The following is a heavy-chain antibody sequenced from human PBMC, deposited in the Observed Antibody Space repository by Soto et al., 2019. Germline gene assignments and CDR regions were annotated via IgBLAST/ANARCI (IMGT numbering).Heavy chain of an antibody. D-gene: IGHD5-12*01. J-gene: IGHJ6*02. V-gene: IGHV2-5*02. Sequence: QITLKESGPALVKPTQTLTLTCTFSGFSLSSGGVGVGWIRQPPGKALEWLAVFYWDDDRRYSPALKSRLTLPKDTSKNQVVLTMTNMDPVDTATYYCAIDVATIKNYYHDKDVWGQGTTVTVSS. CDR1: GFSLSSGGVG. CDR3: AIDVATIKNYYHDKDV. CDR2: FYWDDDR.